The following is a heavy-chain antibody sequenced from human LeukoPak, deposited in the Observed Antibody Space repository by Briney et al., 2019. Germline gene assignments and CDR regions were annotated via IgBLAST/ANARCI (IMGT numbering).Heavy chain of an antibody. D-gene: IGHD6-19*01. CDR2: IHPDGGAT. J-gene: IGHJ3*02. CDR1: GYTFTRHY. CDR3: ARDPPTVAAEGSI. Sequence: ASVKVSCKASGYTFTRHYIHWVRQAPGQGLEWKGVIHPDGGATSYAQRFQGRVTMTSDTSTTTVYMELSSLRSEDTAVYYCARDPPTVAAEGSIWGQGSMVTVSP. V-gene: IGHV1-46*01.